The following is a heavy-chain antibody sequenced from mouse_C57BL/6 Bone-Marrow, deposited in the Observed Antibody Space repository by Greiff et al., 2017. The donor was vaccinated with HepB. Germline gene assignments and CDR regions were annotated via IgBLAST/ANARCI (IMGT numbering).Heavy chain of an antibody. D-gene: IGHD2-3*01. Sequence: EVKLVESGGGSVKPGGSLKLSCAASGFTFSDYGMHWVRQAPEKGLEWVAYISSGSSTIYYADTVKGRFTISRDNAKNTLFLQMTSLRSEDTAMYYCARDGYYVGDYWGQGTSVTVSS. CDR2: ISSGSSTI. CDR3: ARDGYYVGDY. J-gene: IGHJ4*01. CDR1: GFTFSDYG. V-gene: IGHV5-17*01.